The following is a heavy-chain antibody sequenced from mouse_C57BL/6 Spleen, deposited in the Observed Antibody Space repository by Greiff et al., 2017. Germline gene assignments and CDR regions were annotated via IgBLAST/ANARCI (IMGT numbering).Heavy chain of an antibody. J-gene: IGHJ4*01. CDR1: GYTFTDYN. CDR3: ARPYGSSYSYAMDY. Sequence: EVQLQQSGPELVKPGASVKMSCKASGYTFTDYNMHWVKQSHGKSLEWIGYINPNNGGTSYNQKFKGKATLTVNKSSSTAYMELRSLTSEDSAVYYCARPYGSSYSYAMDYWGQGTSVTVSS. V-gene: IGHV1-22*01. CDR2: INPNNGGT. D-gene: IGHD1-1*01.